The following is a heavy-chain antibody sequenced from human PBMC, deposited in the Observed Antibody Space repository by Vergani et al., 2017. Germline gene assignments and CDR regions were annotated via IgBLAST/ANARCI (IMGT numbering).Heavy chain of an antibody. J-gene: IGHJ3*02. V-gene: IGHV1-69*12. CDR2: IIPIFGTA. D-gene: IGHD2-2*02. CDR3: ASEVCSSTSCYIAGISAFDI. Sequence: QVQLVQSGAEVKKPGSSVKVSCKASGGTFSSYAISWVRQAPGQGLEWMGGIIPIFGTANYAQKFQGRVTITADESTSTAYMELSSLRSEDTAVYYCASEVCSSTSCYIAGISAFDIWGQGTMVTVSS. CDR1: GGTFSSYA.